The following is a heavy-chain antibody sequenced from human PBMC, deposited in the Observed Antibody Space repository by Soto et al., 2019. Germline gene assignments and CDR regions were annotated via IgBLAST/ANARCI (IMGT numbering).Heavy chain of an antibody. CDR2: INWNSGIT. CDR1: GFTFEDHA. J-gene: IGHJ5*02. Sequence: EVQLVESGGGLVQPGRSLRLSCAATGFTFEDHAMHWIRQVPGKGLEWVAGINWNSGITGYADSVKGRFTISRDNANNSLHLEMNSLKSEDTALYYCAKGRGALTVVSNWFDPWGQGTLVTVS. D-gene: IGHD3-22*01. V-gene: IGHV3-9*01. CDR3: AKGRGALTVVSNWFDP.